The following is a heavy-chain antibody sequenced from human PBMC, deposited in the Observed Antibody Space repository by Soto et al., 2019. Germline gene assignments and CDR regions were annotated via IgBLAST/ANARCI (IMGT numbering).Heavy chain of an antibody. CDR3: AHTLVVVTAIPFDY. D-gene: IGHD2-21*02. J-gene: IGHJ4*02. V-gene: IGHV2-5*02. CDR1: GFSLSTSAVG. Sequence: QITLKESGPTLVKPTQTLTLTCTFSGFSLSTSAVGVGWIRQPPGKALEWLALIYWDDDKRYSPSLKSRLTITTDTSKNQVVLTMTNLDPVDTATYYCAHTLVVVTAIPFDYWGQGTLVTVSS. CDR2: IYWDDDK.